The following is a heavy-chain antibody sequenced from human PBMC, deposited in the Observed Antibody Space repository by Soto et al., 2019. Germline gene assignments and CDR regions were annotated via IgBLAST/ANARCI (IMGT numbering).Heavy chain of an antibody. CDR3: VREGGSLAFDS. CDR1: GLTFSTDE. Sequence: EVQLVASGGDLVPPGGSLRLSCAVSGLTFSTDEMNWVRQAPGKGLEWLAYISYTSTTIKYADSVKGRFAVSRDNAKKSLYLQRNTLGAEDTAIYYCVREGGSLAFDSWAREPWSPSPQ. V-gene: IGHV3-48*03. D-gene: IGHD1-1*01. J-gene: IGHJ4*02. CDR2: ISYTSTTI.